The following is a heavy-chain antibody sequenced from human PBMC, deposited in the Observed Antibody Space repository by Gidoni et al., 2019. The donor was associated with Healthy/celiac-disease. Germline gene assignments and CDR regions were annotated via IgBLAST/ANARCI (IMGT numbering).Heavy chain of an antibody. CDR3: AKDVAVAGVPFDY. V-gene: IGHV3-30*02. D-gene: IGHD6-19*01. CDR1: VLTFSSYG. CDR2: IRYDGSNK. Sequence: QVQLVESGGRLVQPGRSLRLSCSAFVLTFSSYGMHWVRQAPGKGLGWVAFIRYDGSNKYYADSVKGRFTISRDNSKNTLYLQMNSLRAEDTAVYYCAKDVAVAGVPFDYWGQGTLVTVSS. J-gene: IGHJ4*02.